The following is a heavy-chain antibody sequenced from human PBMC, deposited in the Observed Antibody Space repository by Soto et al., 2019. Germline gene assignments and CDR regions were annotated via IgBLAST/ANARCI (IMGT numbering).Heavy chain of an antibody. Sequence: QVQLVQSGAEVKKPGASVKVSCKASGYTFTSYGISWVRQAPGQGLEWMGWISAYNGNTNYAQKLQGRVTMTTDTSTSTAYMELTSLRSDDTAVYYCARNEGAARPSYYYGMDVWGQGTTVTVSS. V-gene: IGHV1-18*04. CDR3: ARNEGAARPSYYYGMDV. J-gene: IGHJ6*02. CDR1: GYTFTSYG. CDR2: ISAYNGNT. D-gene: IGHD6-6*01.